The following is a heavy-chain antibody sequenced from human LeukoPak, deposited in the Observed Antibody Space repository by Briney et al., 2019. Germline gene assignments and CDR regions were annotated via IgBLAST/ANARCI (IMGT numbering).Heavy chain of an antibody. J-gene: IGHJ4*02. D-gene: IGHD3-10*01. V-gene: IGHV3-48*03. CDR3: ASAGWFGEGYFDY. Sequence: PGGSLRLSCAASGFTFSSYEMNWVRQAPGKGLEWVSHISSSGSTIYYADSVKGRFTISRDNAKNSLYLQMNSLRAEDTAVYYCASAGWFGEGYFDYWGQGTLVTVSS. CDR1: GFTFSSYE. CDR2: ISSSGSTI.